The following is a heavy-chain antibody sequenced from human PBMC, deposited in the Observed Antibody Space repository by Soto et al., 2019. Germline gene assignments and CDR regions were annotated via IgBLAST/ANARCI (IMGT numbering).Heavy chain of an antibody. Sequence: QVPLVESGGGVVQPGRSLRLSCAASGFTFSSYGMHWVRQAPGKGLEWVAVISYDGSNKYYADSVKGRFTISRDNSKNTLYLQMNSLRAEDTAVYYCAKGVADYYYYYYGMDVWGQGTTVTVSS. CDR3: AKGVADYYYYYYGMDV. CDR2: ISYDGSNK. CDR1: GFTFSSYG. J-gene: IGHJ6*02. V-gene: IGHV3-30*18. D-gene: IGHD2-15*01.